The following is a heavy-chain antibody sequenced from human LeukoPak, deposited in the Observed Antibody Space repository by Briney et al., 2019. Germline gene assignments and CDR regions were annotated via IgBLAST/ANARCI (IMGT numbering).Heavy chain of an antibody. CDR2: IYHSGST. V-gene: IGHV4-4*02. CDR1: GGSISSSNW. D-gene: IGHD1-26*01. Sequence: PSGTLSLTCAVSGGSISSSNWWSWVRQPPGKGLEWIGEIYHSGSTNYNPSLKSRVTISVDKSKNQFSLKLSSVTAVDTAVYYCARVRYSGSYLSGYYYYMDVWGKGTTVTVSS. J-gene: IGHJ6*03. CDR3: ARVRYSGSYLSGYYYYMDV.